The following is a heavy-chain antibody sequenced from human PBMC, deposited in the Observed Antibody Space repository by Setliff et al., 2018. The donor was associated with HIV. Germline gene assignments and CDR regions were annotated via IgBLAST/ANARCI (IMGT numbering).Heavy chain of an antibody. J-gene: IGHJ2*01. CDR1: GGSISSDSHY. Sequence: PSETLSLTCTVSGGSISSDSHYWNWIRQPAGKGLEWIGHIYTSGSTNYNPSLKSRVTISVDTSKIQFSLKLSSVTAADTAVYYCARSGYDPMPGAMAPILWYFDLWGRGTLVTSPQ. CDR2: IYTSGST. CDR3: ARSGYDPMPGAMAPILWYFDL. D-gene: IGHD5-12*01. V-gene: IGHV4-61*09.